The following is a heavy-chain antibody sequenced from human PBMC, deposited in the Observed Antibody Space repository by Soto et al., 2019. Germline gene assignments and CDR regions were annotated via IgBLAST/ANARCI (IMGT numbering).Heavy chain of an antibody. CDR1: GYTFTSYY. V-gene: IGHV1-46*03. CDR3: ARELYYYDSSGYCPGY. D-gene: IGHD3-22*01. J-gene: IGHJ4*02. Sequence: GASVKVSCKASGYTFTSYYMHWVRQAPGQGLEWMGIINPSGGSTSYAQKFQGRVTMTRDTSTSTVYMELSSLRSEDTAVYYCARELYYYDSSGYCPGYWGQGTLVTVSS. CDR2: INPSGGST.